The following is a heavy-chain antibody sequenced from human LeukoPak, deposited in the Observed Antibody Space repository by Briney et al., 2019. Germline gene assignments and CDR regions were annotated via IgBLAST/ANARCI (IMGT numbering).Heavy chain of an antibody. J-gene: IGHJ4*02. CDR3: AREGETTVTTFDY. V-gene: IGHV3-7*05. D-gene: IGHD4-17*01. CDR2: IKHGGSEK. Sequence: GGSLRLSCAASGFTFSSYWMSWVRQAPGKGLEWVANIKHGGSEKYYVDSVKGRFTISRDNAKNSLYLQMNSLRAEDTAVYYCAREGETTVTTFDYWGQGTLVTVSS. CDR1: GFTFSSYW.